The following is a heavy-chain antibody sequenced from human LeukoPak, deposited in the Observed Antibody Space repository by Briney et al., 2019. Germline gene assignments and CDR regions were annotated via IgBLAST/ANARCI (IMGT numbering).Heavy chain of an antibody. Sequence: GGSLRLSCAASGFTFSSYAITWVRQAPGKGLEWVSAVSGSGGNTSYADSVKGRFTISRDNSKNTLYLQMNSLRAEDTAVYYCAKDRSSGWYTTLYYWGQGVLVTVSS. CDR2: VSGSGGNT. CDR3: AKDRSSGWYTTLYY. CDR1: GFTFSSYA. D-gene: IGHD6-19*01. J-gene: IGHJ4*02. V-gene: IGHV3-23*01.